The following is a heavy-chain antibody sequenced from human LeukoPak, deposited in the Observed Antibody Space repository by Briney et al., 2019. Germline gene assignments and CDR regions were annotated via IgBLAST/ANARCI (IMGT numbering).Heavy chain of an antibody. CDR3: ARSTAMGLFDY. CDR2: IYYSGST. Sequence: SETLSLTCTVSGGSISSGGYYWSWLRQHPGKGLEWIGYIYYSGSTYYNPSLKSRVTISVDTSKNQFSLKLSSVTAADTAVYYCARSTAMGLFDYWGQGTLVTVSS. CDR1: GGSISSGGYY. D-gene: IGHD5-18*01. V-gene: IGHV4-31*03. J-gene: IGHJ4*02.